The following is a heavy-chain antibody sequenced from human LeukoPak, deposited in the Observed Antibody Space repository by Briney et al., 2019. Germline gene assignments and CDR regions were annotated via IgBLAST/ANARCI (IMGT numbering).Heavy chain of an antibody. D-gene: IGHD3-22*01. CDR1: GGSISSGGYY. J-gene: IGHJ4*02. V-gene: IGHV4-31*03. CDR3: ARAIPAYDYYDSSGRHYFDY. Sequence: SETLSLTCTVSGGSISSGGYYWSWIRQHPGKGLEWSGYTHYSGSTYYNPSLKSRVTISVYTSENRFSLRLSSVTAADTAVYFCARAIPAYDYYDSSGRHYFDYWGQGTLVTVSS. CDR2: THYSGST.